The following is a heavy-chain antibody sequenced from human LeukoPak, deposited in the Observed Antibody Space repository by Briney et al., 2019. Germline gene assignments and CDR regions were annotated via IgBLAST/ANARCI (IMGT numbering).Heavy chain of an antibody. D-gene: IGHD1-1*01. CDR3: AKLQPNSGEWAFDI. CDR2: LYYRGSP. CDR1: GASITTCY. V-gene: IGHV4-59*01. Sequence: PSETLSLTCTVSGASITTCYWSWIRQSPEKGLEWIGYLYYRGSPNYNPSLKSRVTISVDTSKNHFSLTLSSVTAADTAVYYCAKLQPNSGEWAFDIWGQGTMVTVSS. J-gene: IGHJ3*02.